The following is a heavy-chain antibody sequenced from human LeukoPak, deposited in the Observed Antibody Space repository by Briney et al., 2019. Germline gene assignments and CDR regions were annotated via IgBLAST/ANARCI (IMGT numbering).Heavy chain of an antibody. CDR3: ARGGYSYGSDPYFDS. J-gene: IGHJ4*02. Sequence: PSETLSLTCNVSGDSISGYYWSWIRQSPGMGLEWIGNIYYSGSTNYNPSLKSRVTISVDSSKNQFSLKLSSVTAADTAVYYCARGGYSYGSDPYFDSWGQGTLVTVSS. V-gene: IGHV4-59*08. D-gene: IGHD5-18*01. CDR1: GDSISGYY. CDR2: IYYSGST.